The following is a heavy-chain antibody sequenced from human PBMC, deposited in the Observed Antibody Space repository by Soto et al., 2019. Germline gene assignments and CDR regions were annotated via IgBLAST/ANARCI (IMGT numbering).Heavy chain of an antibody. J-gene: IGHJ6*03. Sequence: GGSLRLSCAASGFTFSSYSMNWVRQAPGKGLEWVSYISSSSSTIYYADSVKGRFTISRDNAKNSLYLQMNSLRAEDTAVYYCAREGIVVVPAAMNYYYYYMDVWGKGTTVTVS. CDR3: AREGIVVVPAAMNYYYYYMDV. CDR1: GFTFSSYS. CDR2: ISSSSSTI. D-gene: IGHD2-2*01. V-gene: IGHV3-48*01.